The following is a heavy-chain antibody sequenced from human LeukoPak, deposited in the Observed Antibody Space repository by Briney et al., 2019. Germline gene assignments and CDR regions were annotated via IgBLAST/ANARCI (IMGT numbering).Heavy chain of an antibody. CDR1: GFTFSSYG. CDR2: ISYDGSNK. CDR3: AKDFAGTRDY. D-gene: IGHD6-13*01. V-gene: IGHV3-30*18. J-gene: IGHJ4*02. Sequence: PGRSLRLSCAASGFTFSSYGMHWVRQAPGKGLEWVAVISYDGSNKYYADSVKGRFTISRDNSKNTLYLQMNSLRAEDTAVYYCAKDFAGTRDYWGQGTLVTVSS.